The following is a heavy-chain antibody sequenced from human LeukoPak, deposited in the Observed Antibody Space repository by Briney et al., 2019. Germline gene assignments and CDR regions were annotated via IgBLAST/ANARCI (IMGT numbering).Heavy chain of an antibody. CDR1: GGTLSSYA. CDR2: IIPIFGTA. Sequence: GASVKVSYKASGGTLSSYAISWVRQAPGQGLEWMGGIIPIFGTANYAQKFQGRVTITADESTSTAYMELSSLRSEDTAVYYCAREPFGYGDSGWGQGTLVTVSS. J-gene: IGHJ4*02. CDR3: AREPFGYGDSG. D-gene: IGHD4-17*01. V-gene: IGHV1-69*13.